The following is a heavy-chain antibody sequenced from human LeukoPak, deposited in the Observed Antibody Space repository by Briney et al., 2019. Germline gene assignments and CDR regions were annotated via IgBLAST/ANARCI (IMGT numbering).Heavy chain of an antibody. D-gene: IGHD3-9*01. J-gene: IGHJ4*02. CDR3: ARLSKGRYFDYIFDY. CDR1: GGSVSSTEFY. Sequence: SETLSLTCTVAGGSVSSTEFYWGWIRQPPGKGLQWIGNIYYTGSTYYNPSLNSRVTMSVDTSQNQISLKMTSVTAADTAVYYCARLSKGRYFDYIFDYWGQGTLVTVSS. V-gene: IGHV4-39*01. CDR2: IYYTGST.